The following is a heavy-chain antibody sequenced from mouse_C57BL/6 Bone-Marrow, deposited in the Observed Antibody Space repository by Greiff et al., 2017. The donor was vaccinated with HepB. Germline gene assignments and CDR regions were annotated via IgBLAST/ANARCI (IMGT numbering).Heavy chain of an antibody. CDR2: ISSGGDYI. Sequence: EVMLVESGEGLVKPGGSLKLSCAASGFTFSSYAMSWVRQTPEKRLEWVAYISSGGDYIYYADTVKGRFTISRDNARNTLYLQMSSLKSEDTAMYYCTGTPYYYAMDYWGQGTSVTVSS. CDR3: TGTPYYYAMDY. V-gene: IGHV5-9-1*02. J-gene: IGHJ4*01. D-gene: IGHD4-1*01. CDR1: GFTFSSYA.